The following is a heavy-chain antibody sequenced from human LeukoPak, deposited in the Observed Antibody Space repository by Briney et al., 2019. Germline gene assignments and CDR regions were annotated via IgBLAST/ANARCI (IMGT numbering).Heavy chain of an antibody. J-gene: IGHJ4*02. CDR3: ARTNYDNLAY. CDR1: GFTFSSYA. V-gene: IGHV3-23*01. CDR2: ISGSGGNK. Sequence: GGSLRLSCAASGFTFSSYAMSWVRQAPAKGLEWVSAISGSGGNKYYASSVRGRFTISRDNSKNTVYLQMNSLRAEDTAVYYCARTNYDNLAYWGQGTLVTDSS. D-gene: IGHD3-9*01.